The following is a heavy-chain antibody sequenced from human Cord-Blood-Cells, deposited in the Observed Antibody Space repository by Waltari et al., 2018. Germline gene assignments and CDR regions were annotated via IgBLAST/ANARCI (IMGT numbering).Heavy chain of an antibody. CDR3: AKVLTPPYGDYVFDY. V-gene: IGHV3-23*01. CDR1: GFTVSSDA. J-gene: IGHJ4*02. CDR2: ISGSGGST. D-gene: IGHD4-17*01. Sequence: EVQLLESGGDLVQPGGSLRRSCAASGFTVSSDAMTWVRQAPGKGLEWVSAISGSGGSTYYADSVKGRFTISRDNSKNTLYLQMNSLRAEDTAVYYCAKVLTPPYGDYVFDYWGQGTLVTVSS.